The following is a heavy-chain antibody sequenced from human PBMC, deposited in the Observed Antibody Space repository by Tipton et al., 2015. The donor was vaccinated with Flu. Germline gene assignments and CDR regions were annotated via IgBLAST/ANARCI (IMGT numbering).Heavy chain of an antibody. Sequence: VQLVQSGGGLVQPGGSLRLSCAASGFTVSSNYMSWVRQAPGKGLEWVSVIYSGGSTYYADSVKGRFTISRHNSKNTLYLQMNSLRAEDTAVYYCAAVRAAAAGFGAFDIWGQGTMVTVSS. CDR2: IYSGGST. CDR3: AAVRAAAAGFGAFDI. J-gene: IGHJ3*02. CDR1: GFTVSSNY. D-gene: IGHD6-13*01. V-gene: IGHV3-53*04.